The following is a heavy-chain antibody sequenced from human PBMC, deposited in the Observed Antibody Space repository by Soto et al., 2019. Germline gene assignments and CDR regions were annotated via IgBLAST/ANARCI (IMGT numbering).Heavy chain of an antibody. CDR1: GFTFSTYG. CDR2: RSCHGGNT. D-gene: IGHD3-9*01. CDR3: AKENSYDMLTGYHPHFYYKGVDV. Sequence: QVQLVESGGGVVQPGRSLRLSCAASGFTFSTYGMHWVGQAPGKGREWVAVRSCHGGNTYYADSVKGRFIISRDNSKNTLELQLNSLRAEDTGVYYSAKENSYDMLTGYHPHFYYKGVDVWGQGTTVTVSS. V-gene: IGHV3-30*18. J-gene: IGHJ6*02.